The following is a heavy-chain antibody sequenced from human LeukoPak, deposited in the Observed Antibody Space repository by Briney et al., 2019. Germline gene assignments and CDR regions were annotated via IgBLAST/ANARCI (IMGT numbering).Heavy chain of an antibody. J-gene: IGHJ4*02. CDR3: AKATPITMIVVVITLLDY. V-gene: IGHV3-23*01. Sequence: GGSLRLSCAASGFTFSSYSMNWVRQAPGKGLEWVSAISGSGGSTYYADSVKGRFTISRDNSKNTLYLQMNSLRAEDTAVYYCAKATPITMIVVVITLLDYWGQGTLVTVSS. CDR1: GFTFSSYS. CDR2: ISGSGGST. D-gene: IGHD3-22*01.